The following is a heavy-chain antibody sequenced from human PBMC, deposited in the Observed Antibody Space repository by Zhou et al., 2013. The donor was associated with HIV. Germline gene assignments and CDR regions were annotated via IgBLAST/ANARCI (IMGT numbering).Heavy chain of an antibody. CDR1: GGSMSGYY. V-gene: IGHV4-4*09. CDR2: IYSRGSA. CDR3: AMKEYSYGHRYYYYGMDV. Sequence: QVQLQESGPGLVKPWETLSLTCTVSGGSMSGYYWSWIRRPPGKGLEWIGYIYSRGSASYHPSLKSRVTISVDTSKNQFSLKLSSVTAADTAVYYCAMKEYSYGHRYYYYGMDVWGQGTTVTVSS. J-gene: IGHJ6*02. D-gene: IGHD5-18*01.